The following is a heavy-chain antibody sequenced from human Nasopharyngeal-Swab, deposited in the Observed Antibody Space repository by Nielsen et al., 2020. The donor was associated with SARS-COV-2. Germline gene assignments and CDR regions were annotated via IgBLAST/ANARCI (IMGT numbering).Heavy chain of an antibody. J-gene: IGHJ4*02. Sequence: GESLKTSCAASGFTFSESAIHWVCQAYGKGLEWVGRVRSKGNNYATAYSASVKGRFTISRDDSKNTAYLQMNSLITEDTAVYYCTRCGGSCYTGKDYWGQGTLVTVSS. CDR3: TRCGGSCYTGKDY. V-gene: IGHV3-73*01. D-gene: IGHD2-15*01. CDR2: VRSKGNNYAT. CDR1: GFTFSESA.